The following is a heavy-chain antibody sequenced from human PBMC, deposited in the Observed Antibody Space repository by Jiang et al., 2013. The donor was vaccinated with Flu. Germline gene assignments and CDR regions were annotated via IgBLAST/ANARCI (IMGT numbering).Heavy chain of an antibody. J-gene: IGHJ5*02. Sequence: GSGLVKPSETLSLTCTVSGGSISGYYWSWIRQPPGKGLEWIGLIYYDGSTNYNPSLKSRVTISVDTSKNQFSLKLNSVSAADTAVYYCARALATVTSSPTPNWFDPWGQGTLVTVSS. CDR1: GGSISGYY. CDR3: ARALATVTSSPTPNWFDP. D-gene: IGHD4-17*01. V-gene: IGHV4-59*12. CDR2: IYYDGST.